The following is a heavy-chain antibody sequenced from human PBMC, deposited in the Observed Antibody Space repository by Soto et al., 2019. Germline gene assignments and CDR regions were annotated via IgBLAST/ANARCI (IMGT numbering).Heavy chain of an antibody. CDR1: GFTFSSYA. Sequence: EVQLLESGGGLVQPGGSLRLSCAASGFTFSSYAMSWVRQAPGKGLEWVSAISGSGGSTYYADSVKGRFTISRDNSKNTLYLQMNSLSAEDTAVYYCAKMPTDCSSTSCYEGDYWGQGTLVTVSS. J-gene: IGHJ4*02. CDR3: AKMPTDCSSTSCYEGDY. CDR2: ISGSGGST. D-gene: IGHD2-2*01. V-gene: IGHV3-23*01.